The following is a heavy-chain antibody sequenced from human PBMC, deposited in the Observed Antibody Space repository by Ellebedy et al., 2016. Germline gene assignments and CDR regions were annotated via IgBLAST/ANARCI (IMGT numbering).Heavy chain of an antibody. CDR2: ISSNGGST. V-gene: IGHV3-64*01. CDR1: GFTFSSYA. D-gene: IGHD3-22*01. CDR3: ARDPHTDYYDSSGYGYFQH. J-gene: IGHJ1*01. Sequence: GGSLRLSCAASGFTFSSYAMHWVRQAPGKGLEYVSAISSNGGSTYYANSVKGRFTISRDNSKNTLYLQMGSLRAEDMAVYYCARDPHTDYYDSSGYGYFQHWGQGTLVTVSS.